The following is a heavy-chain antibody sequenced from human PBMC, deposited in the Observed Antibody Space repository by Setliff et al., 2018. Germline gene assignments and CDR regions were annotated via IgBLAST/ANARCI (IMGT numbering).Heavy chain of an antibody. Sequence: PSETLSLTCAVYGGSFSGYYWSWIRQPPGKGLEWIGEINHSGSTNYNPSLKSRVTISVDTSKNQFSLKLSSVTAADTAVYYCLQWLAPVGMDVWGQGTTVTVSS. CDR2: INHSGST. CDR3: LQWLAPVGMDV. V-gene: IGHV4-34*01. J-gene: IGHJ6*02. CDR1: GGSFSGYY. D-gene: IGHD6-19*01.